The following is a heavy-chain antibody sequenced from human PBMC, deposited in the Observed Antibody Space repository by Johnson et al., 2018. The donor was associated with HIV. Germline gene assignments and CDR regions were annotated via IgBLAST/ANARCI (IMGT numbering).Heavy chain of an antibody. Sequence: QMLLVESGGDVVQPGKSLRLSCAASGFTFSSYGMHWVRQAPGKGLQWVAAIWYDGNNKYYADSVKGRFTVSRDNSKNTLYLQMNSLRADDTAVYYCAREFRYSSSPAHYAFDIWGQGTMVTVSS. V-gene: IGHV3-33*01. CDR2: IWYDGNNK. CDR3: AREFRYSSSPAHYAFDI. J-gene: IGHJ3*02. D-gene: IGHD6-6*01. CDR1: GFTFSSYG.